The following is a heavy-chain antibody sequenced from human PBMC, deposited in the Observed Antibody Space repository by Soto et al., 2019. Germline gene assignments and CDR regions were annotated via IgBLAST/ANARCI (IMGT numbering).Heavy chain of an antibody. CDR2: IWYDGSNK. Sequence: GGSLRLSCAASGFTFSSYGMHWVRQAPGKGLEWVAVIWYDGSNKYYADSVKGRFTISRDNSKNTLYLQMNSLRAEDTAVYYCARGRDERYYYYGMDVWAQGTTVTVSS. J-gene: IGHJ6*02. D-gene: IGHD1-1*01. V-gene: IGHV3-33*01. CDR1: GFTFSSYG. CDR3: ARGRDERYYYYGMDV.